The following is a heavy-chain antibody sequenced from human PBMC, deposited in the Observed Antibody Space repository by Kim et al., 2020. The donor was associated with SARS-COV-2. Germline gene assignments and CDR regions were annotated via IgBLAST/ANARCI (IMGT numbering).Heavy chain of an antibody. Sequence: ASVKVSCKASGYNITDYFIHWGRQDPAQGLDWVGRINPIRGGTTFARKFQGRVTMTRDTSINTLYMELSILTSDERVIYYCAKGATPTGFDYWVQGTLV. CDR3: AKGATPTGFDY. D-gene: IGHD2-2*01. CDR1: GYNITDYF. CDR2: INPIRGGT. J-gene: IGHJ4*02. V-gene: IGHV1-2*05.